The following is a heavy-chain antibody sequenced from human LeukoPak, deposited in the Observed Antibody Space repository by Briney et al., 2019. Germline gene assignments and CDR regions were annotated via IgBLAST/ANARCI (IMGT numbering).Heavy chain of an antibody. D-gene: IGHD1-14*01. CDR2: MNPYSGGT. Sequence: GASVKVSCKASGYTFTGYYMHWVRQAPGQGLEWMGWMNPYSGGTNYAQKFQGRVTITRNTSINTAYMELTSLRSEDTAVYYCTRGSQNHWNYYYMDVWGKGTTVTVSS. J-gene: IGHJ6*03. CDR1: GYTFTGYY. CDR3: TRGSQNHWNYYYMDV. V-gene: IGHV1-2*02.